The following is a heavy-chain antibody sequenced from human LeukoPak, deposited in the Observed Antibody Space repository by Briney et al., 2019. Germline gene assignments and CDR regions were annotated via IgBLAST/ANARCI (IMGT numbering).Heavy chain of an antibody. J-gene: IGHJ4*02. D-gene: IGHD1-1*01. Sequence: GGSLRLSCAASGFTFSSYAMSWVRQAPGKGLEWVSVISGSGGTTYYADSEKGRFTISRDNSKNTLYLQMNSLRAEDTAVYYCAKVEGASKASVYWGQGALVTVSS. CDR2: ISGSGGTT. CDR3: AKVEGASKASVY. V-gene: IGHV3-23*01. CDR1: GFTFSSYA.